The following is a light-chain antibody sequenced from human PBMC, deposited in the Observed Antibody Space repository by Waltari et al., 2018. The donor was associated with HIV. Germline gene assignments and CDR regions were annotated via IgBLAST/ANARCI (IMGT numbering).Light chain of an antibody. V-gene: IGLV2-23*02. CDR1: SSDVGSYNL. CDR2: EVS. J-gene: IGLJ2*01. Sequence: QSALTHPSSVSGSPGQSITLSCTGTSSDVGSYNLFSWYQQHPGKAPKLMIYEVSKRPSGVSNRFSGSKSGNTASLTISGLQAEDEVDYYCCSYAGSSTVFGGGTKLTVL. CDR3: CSYAGSSTV.